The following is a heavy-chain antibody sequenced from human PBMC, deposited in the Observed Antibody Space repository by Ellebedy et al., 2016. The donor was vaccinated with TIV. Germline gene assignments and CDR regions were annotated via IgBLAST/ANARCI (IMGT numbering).Heavy chain of an antibody. J-gene: IGHJ6*02. CDR3: ARDTTETYGDHYYYGMDV. CDR2: ISYDGSNK. V-gene: IGHV3-30*15. D-gene: IGHD4-17*01. Sequence: GGSLRLSCAASGFTFSSYAMHWVRQAPGKGLEWVAVISYDGSNKYYADSVKGRFTISRDNSKNTLYLQMSSLRAEDTAVYYCARDTTETYGDHYYYGMDVWGQGTTVTVSS. CDR1: GFTFSSYA.